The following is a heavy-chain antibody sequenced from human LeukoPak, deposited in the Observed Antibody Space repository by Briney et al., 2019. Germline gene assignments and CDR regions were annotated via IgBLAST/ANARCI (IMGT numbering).Heavy chain of an antibody. CDR3: ARDYYDSSGRSSLDAFDI. CDR2: ISAYNGNT. J-gene: IGHJ3*02. D-gene: IGHD3-22*01. Sequence: GASVKVSCKASGYTFTSYGISWVRQAPGQGLEWMGWISAYNGNTNYAQKLQGRVTMTTDTSTSTAYMELRSLRSDDTAVYYCARDYYDSSGRSSLDAFDIWGQGTMVTVSS. V-gene: IGHV1-18*01. CDR1: GYTFTSYG.